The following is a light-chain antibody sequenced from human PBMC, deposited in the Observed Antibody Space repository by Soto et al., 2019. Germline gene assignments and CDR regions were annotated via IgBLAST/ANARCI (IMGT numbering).Light chain of an antibody. CDR2: LGS. CDR3: MQALQTPS. J-gene: IGKJ2*01. Sequence: DVVMTQSPLSLPVTPGEPASISCRSSQNLLHRNGKNYLDWYLQKPGQSPQLLIYLGSNRASGVPDRFSGSESGTDFTLKISRVEVEDVGVYYCMQALQTPSFGQGTKLEIK. V-gene: IGKV2-28*01. CDR1: QNLLHRNGKNY.